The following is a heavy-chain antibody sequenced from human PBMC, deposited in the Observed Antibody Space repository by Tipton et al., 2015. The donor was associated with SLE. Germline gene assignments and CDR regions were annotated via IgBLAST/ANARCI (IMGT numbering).Heavy chain of an antibody. CDR2: VYSSGST. D-gene: IGHD5-12*01. Sequence: TLSLTCKVSGVSIRSSYWGWIRQPPGKGLEWIGSVYSSGSTYYNPSLKSRVTISVDTSKNQFSLRLNSVTAADTAVYYCARPNSGYDPDAFDIWGQGTMVTVSS. J-gene: IGHJ3*02. CDR1: GVSIRSSY. V-gene: IGHV4-39*01. CDR3: ARPNSGYDPDAFDI.